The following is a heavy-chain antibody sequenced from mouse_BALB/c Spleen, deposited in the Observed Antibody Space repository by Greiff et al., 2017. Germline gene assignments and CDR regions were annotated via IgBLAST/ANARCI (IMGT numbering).Heavy chain of an antibody. CDR1: GFSLTSYG. D-gene: IGHD3-3*01. CDR2: IWAGGST. V-gene: IGHV2-9*02. CDR3: ARDRGNDHWIAY. J-gene: IGHJ3*01. Sequence: VQVVESGPGLVAPSQSLSITCTVSGFSLTSYGVHWVRQPPGKGLEWLGVIWAGGSTNYNSALMSRLSISKDNSKSQVFLRMNSMQTDDTAMYYCARDRGNDHWIAYWGQGTLVTVSA.